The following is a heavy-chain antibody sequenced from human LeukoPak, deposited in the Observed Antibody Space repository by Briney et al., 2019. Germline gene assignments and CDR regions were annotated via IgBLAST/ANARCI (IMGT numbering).Heavy chain of an antibody. CDR3: AKFSQWRDTDY. Sequence: GGSLRLSCAASGFTFNNYGMHWVRQAPGKGLEWVAFIRYNGNNQYYADSVKGRFTISRDNSKNTLYLQMNSLKGDDTAVYYFAKFSQWRDTDYGGQGTLVTVSS. J-gene: IGHJ4*02. CDR1: GFTFNNYG. D-gene: IGHD6-19*01. V-gene: IGHV3-30*02. CDR2: IRYNGNNQ.